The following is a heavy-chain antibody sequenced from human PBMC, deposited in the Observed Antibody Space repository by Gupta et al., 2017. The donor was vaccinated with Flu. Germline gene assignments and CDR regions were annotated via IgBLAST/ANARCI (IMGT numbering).Heavy chain of an antibody. CDR3: ARGPRSTVLNPSLADL. J-gene: IGHJ3*01. CDR2: ISGTSSYI. D-gene: IGHD4-17*01. Sequence: EVQLVESGGGLVKPGGSLRLSCAASGFTFSSYTVNWVRQAPGKGLEWVSSISGTSSYIHYADSVKGRFTISRDNAKNSLYLQMNSLRAEDTAVYYCARGPRSTVLNPSLADLWGLGQWSPSLQ. CDR1: GFTFSSYT. V-gene: IGHV3-21*02.